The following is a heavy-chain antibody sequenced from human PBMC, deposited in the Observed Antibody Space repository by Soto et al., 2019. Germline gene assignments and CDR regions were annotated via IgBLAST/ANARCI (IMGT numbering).Heavy chain of an antibody. D-gene: IGHD2-2*01. J-gene: IGHJ3*02. CDR3: ARQTYHTYFDI. CDR1: RGSIQSSTYY. Sequence: QLQLQESGPGLVKPSETLSLTCTVSRGSIQSSTYYWGWIRQPPGKGLEWIGTVYYNGSPYFNPSLKSRLTLSADPSQNQFSLRLASVTAADTAVYYCARQTYHTYFDIWGQGTMVTVSS. CDR2: VYYNGSP. V-gene: IGHV4-39*01.